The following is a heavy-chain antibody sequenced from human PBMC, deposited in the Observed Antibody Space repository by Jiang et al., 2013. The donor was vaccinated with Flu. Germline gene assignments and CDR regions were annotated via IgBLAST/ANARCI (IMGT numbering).Heavy chain of an antibody. CDR1: ISSSSYF. CDR2: INYIGDT. D-gene: IGHD1-26*01. V-gene: IGHV4-39*01. J-gene: IGHJ4*02. Sequence: ISSSSYFWAWIRQPPGKGLQWIASINYIGDTYYNPSLKSRVTISVHTSKNQFSLRLSSVTAADTAVYYCARLVGKSGSFDFWGQGALVTVSS. CDR3: ARLVGKSGSFDF.